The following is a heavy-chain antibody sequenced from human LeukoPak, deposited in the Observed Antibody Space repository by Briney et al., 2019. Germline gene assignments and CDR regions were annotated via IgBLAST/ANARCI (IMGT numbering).Heavy chain of an antibody. V-gene: IGHV3-30*03. CDR1: GFTFSSYG. CDR3: AGGDVPTPSGWGPGFDY. CDR2: ISYDGSNE. D-gene: IGHD6-19*01. J-gene: IGHJ4*02. Sequence: PGGSLRLSCAASGFTFSSYGMHWVRQAPGKGLEWVAGISYDGSNEFYADSVKGRFTISRDNSKNTLYLQMNSLRAEDTAVYYCAGGDVPTPSGWGPGFDYWGQGTLVTVSS.